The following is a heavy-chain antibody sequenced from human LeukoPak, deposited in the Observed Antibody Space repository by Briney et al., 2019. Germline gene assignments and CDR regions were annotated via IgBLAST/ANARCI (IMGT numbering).Heavy chain of an antibody. CDR3: AKNVNAFDI. J-gene: IGHJ3*02. CDR1: GFTFRSYW. CDR2: INQHGSEE. V-gene: IGHV3-7*01. Sequence: GGSLRLSCTASGFTFRSYWMSWVRQAPGKGLEWVANINQHGSEEYYGDSVKGRFTISRDNAKNSLFLQLSSLRAEDTAIYYCAKNVNAFDIWGQGTMVTVSS.